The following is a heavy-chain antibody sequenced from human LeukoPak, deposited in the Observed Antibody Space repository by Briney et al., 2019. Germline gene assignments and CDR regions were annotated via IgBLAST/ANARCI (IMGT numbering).Heavy chain of an antibody. Sequence: SETLSLTCTVSGYSISSGYYWGWIRQPPGKGLEWIGYIYYSGSTNYNPSLKSRVTISVDTSKNQFSLKLSSVTAADTAVYYCARGEDIVATTRQEYYYYYMDVRGKGTTVTISS. D-gene: IGHD5-12*01. CDR2: IYYSGST. V-gene: IGHV4-61*01. CDR3: ARGEDIVATTRQEYYYYYMDV. CDR1: GYSISSGYY. J-gene: IGHJ6*03.